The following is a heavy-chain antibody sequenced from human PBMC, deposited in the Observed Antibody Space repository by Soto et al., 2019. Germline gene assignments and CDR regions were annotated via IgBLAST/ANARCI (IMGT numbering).Heavy chain of an antibody. D-gene: IGHD3-22*01. Sequence: QVQLVESGGGVVQPGRSLRLSCAASGFTFSSYGMHWVRQAPGKGLEWVAVISYDGSNKYYADSVKGRFTISRDNSKNTLYLQMNSLRAEDTAVYYCAKYLYDYDSSADFDYWGQGTLVTVSS. V-gene: IGHV3-30*18. CDR1: GFTFSSYG. J-gene: IGHJ4*02. CDR3: AKYLYDYDSSADFDY. CDR2: ISYDGSNK.